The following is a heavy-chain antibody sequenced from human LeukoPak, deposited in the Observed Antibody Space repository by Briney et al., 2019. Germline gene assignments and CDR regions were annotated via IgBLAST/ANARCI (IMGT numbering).Heavy chain of an antibody. CDR3: ARNHGTLGWVFLFDN. D-gene: IGHD6-19*01. V-gene: IGHV3-48*04. Sequence: PGGSLRLSCAASGFSFSSHSMNWVRQAPGKGLEWVSYISSSGSTIYYADSVKGRFTISRDNAENSLSLQMNSLRADDTAVYYCARNHGTLGWVFLFDNWGQGALVTVSS. J-gene: IGHJ4*02. CDR2: ISSSGSTI. CDR1: GFSFSSHS.